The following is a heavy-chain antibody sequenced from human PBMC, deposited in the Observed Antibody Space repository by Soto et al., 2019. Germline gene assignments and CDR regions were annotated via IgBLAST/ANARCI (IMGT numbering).Heavy chain of an antibody. CDR1: GFTFSDYY. J-gene: IGHJ4*02. D-gene: IGHD3-9*01. V-gene: IGHV3-11*01. CDR2: ISSSGSTI. Sequence: GGSLRLSCAASGFTFSDYYMSWIRQAPGKGLEWVSYISSSGSTIYYADSVKGRFTISRDNAKNSLYLQMNGLRAEDTAVYYCARESRYFDWLFPTQVDYWGQGTLVTVSS. CDR3: ARESRYFDWLFPTQVDY.